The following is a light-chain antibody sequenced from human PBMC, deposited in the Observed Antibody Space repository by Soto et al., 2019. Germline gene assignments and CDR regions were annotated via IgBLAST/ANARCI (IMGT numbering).Light chain of an antibody. J-gene: IGKJ1*01. CDR1: QSVSSN. CDR3: QQYNNWPPWT. V-gene: IGKV3-15*01. CDR2: GAS. Sequence: EIVLTQSPATLSLSPGERATLSCRASQSVSSNLSWYQHKVGQAPRLLIYGASTRATGIPARFSGSGSGTEFTLTISSLQSEDFAVYYCQQYNNWPPWTFGQGTKVDI.